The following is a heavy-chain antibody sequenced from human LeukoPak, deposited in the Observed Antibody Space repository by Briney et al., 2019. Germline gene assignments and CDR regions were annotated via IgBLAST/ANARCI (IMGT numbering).Heavy chain of an antibody. CDR1: GVSISSGDYY. CDR2: INYSGST. V-gene: IGHV4-30-4*01. D-gene: IGHD4-17*01. Sequence: SQTLSLTCTVSGVSISSGDYYWSWLRQPPGKGLAWFGYINYSGSTYYTPSLKSRVTISVDTSKNQFSLKLSSVTAANTAVYYCARLDYGDYGGSAFDIWGQGTMVTVSS. J-gene: IGHJ3*02. CDR3: ARLDYGDYGGSAFDI.